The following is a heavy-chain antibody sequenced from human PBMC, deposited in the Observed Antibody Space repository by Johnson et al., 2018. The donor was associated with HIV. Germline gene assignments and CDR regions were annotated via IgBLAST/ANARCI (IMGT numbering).Heavy chain of an antibody. J-gene: IGHJ3*02. CDR2: IKPDGSEK. CDR3: AKDMKGANGAFDI. CDR1: GFTFTNFW. V-gene: IGHV3-7*05. D-gene: IGHD2-8*01. Sequence: VQLVESGGGVVQPGGSLRLSCAASGFTFTNFWMGWVRQAPGKGLEWVANIKPDGSEKFYVDSVKGRFTISRDNAKNSLYLQMNSLRAEDTALYYCAKDMKGANGAFDIWGQGTMVTVSS.